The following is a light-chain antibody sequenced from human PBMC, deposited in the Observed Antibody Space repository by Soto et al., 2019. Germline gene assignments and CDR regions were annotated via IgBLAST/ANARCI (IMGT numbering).Light chain of an antibody. V-gene: IGKV3-20*01. J-gene: IGKJ1*01. CDR1: QSISSSY. CDR3: QHSDSSSKWT. Sequence: EVVLAQSPGTLSLSPGERATLSCRASQSISSSYLAWYQQKRGRAPRLLIYGASSRATGIPDRFSGSGSGTDFILTISRLEPEDFAVYYCQHSDSSSKWTFGLGTKVEVK. CDR2: GAS.